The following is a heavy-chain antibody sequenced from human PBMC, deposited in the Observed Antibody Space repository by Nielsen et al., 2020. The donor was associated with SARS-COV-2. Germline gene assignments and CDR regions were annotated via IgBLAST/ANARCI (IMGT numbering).Heavy chain of an antibody. Sequence: SETLSLTCTVSGGSISSSSYYWSWIRQPPGKGLEWIGYIYYSGSTNYNPSLKSRVTISVDTSKNQFSLKLSSVTAADTAVYYCARLEDYYYYMDVWGKGTTVTVSS. CDR1: GGSISSSSYY. D-gene: IGHD2-15*01. CDR2: IYYSGST. V-gene: IGHV4-61*01. CDR3: ARLEDYYYYMDV. J-gene: IGHJ6*03.